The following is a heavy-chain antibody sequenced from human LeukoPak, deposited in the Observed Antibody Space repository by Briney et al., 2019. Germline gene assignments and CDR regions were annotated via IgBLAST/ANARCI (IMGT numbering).Heavy chain of an antibody. D-gene: IGHD2-21*01. CDR3: ARRIVADYWYFDF. CDR1: GGSISGTTYS. CDR2: FYYTGSS. V-gene: IGHV4-39*01. Sequence: PSETLSLTCTVSGGSISGTTYSWGWGWIRQPPGKGLEWIGNFYYTGSSYYNPSLKSRVTISVDMSKNQFSLKLSAVTAADTAVYYCARRIVADYWYFDFWGRGTLVTVSS. J-gene: IGHJ2*01.